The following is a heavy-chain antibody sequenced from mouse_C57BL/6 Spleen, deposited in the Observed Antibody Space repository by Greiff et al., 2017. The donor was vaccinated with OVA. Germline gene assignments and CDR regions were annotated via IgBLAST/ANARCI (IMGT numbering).Heavy chain of an antibody. CDR2: ISAGVSYT. J-gene: IGHJ2*01. CDR3: ARDPINYFDY. Sequence: EVQLVESGGGLVKPGGSLKLSCAASGFTFSSYAMSWVRQTPEKRLEWVATISAGVSYTYYPDNVKGRVTISRDNAKNNLYLQMSHLKSEDTAMYDCARDPINYFDYWGQGTTLTVSS. CDR1: GFTFSSYA. V-gene: IGHV5-4*01.